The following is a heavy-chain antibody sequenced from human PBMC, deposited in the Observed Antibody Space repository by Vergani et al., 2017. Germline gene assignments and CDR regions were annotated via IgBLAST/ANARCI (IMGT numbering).Heavy chain of an antibody. CDR3: AKGGEMSSSGFDY. J-gene: IGHJ4*02. CDR2: ISGSGGST. D-gene: IGHD6-6*01. V-gene: IGHV3-23*04. Sequence: EVQLVESGGGLVKPGGSLRLSCAASGFTFSSYSMNWVRQAPGKGLEWVSAISGSGGSTYYADSVKGRFTISRDNSKNTLYLQMNSLRAEDTAVYYCAKGGEMSSSGFDYWGQGTLVTVSS. CDR1: GFTFSSYS.